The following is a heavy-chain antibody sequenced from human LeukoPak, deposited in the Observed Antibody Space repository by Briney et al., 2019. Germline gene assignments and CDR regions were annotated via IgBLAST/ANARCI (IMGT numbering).Heavy chain of an antibody. Sequence: SETLSLTCAVYGGSFSGYYRSWIRQPPGKGLEWIGEINHSGSTNYNPSLKSRVTISVDTSKNQFSLKLSSVTAADTAVYYCARDRGRFDPWGQGTLVTVSS. V-gene: IGHV4-34*01. CDR3: ARDRGRFDP. CDR1: GGSFSGYY. J-gene: IGHJ5*02. CDR2: INHSGST. D-gene: IGHD1-1*01.